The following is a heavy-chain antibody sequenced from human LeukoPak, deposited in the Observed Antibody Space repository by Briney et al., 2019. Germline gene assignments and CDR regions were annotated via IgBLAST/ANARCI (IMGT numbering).Heavy chain of an antibody. CDR3: ATDNRRRATMTSGGGYFDY. D-gene: IGHD5-12*01. Sequence: PSQTLSLTCAVSGGSISSGSYYWGWSRQPAGKGLEWSVRIYTSGSTNNNPSTKSRITISVDTTKNQYSRKLSSCTAAATAVYYCATDNRRRATMTSGGGYFDYWGQGTLVTVSS. CDR2: IYTSGST. V-gene: IGHV4-61*02. J-gene: IGHJ4*02. CDR1: GGSISSGSYY.